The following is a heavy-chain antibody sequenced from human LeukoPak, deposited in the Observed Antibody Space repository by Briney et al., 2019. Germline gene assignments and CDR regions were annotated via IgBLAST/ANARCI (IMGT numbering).Heavy chain of an antibody. CDR3: ARVASSSPRDAFDI. J-gene: IGHJ3*02. CDR1: GYTFTSYG. Sequence: ASVKVSCKASGYTFTSYGISWMRQAPGQGLEWMGWISAYNGNTNYAQKLQGRVTMTTDTSTSTAYMELRSLRSDDTAVYYCARVASSSPRDAFDIWGQGTMVTVSS. D-gene: IGHD6-13*01. V-gene: IGHV1-18*01. CDR2: ISAYNGNT.